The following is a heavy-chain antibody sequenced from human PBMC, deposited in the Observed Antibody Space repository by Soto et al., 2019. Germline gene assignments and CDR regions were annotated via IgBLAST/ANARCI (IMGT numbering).Heavy chain of an antibody. CDR3: ARESLRKFNWFDP. CDR2: IYYSGST. J-gene: IGHJ5*02. CDR1: GGSISSGGYY. Sequence: SETLSLTCTVSGGSISSGGYYWSWIRQHPGKGLEWIGYIYYSGSTYYNPPLKSRVTISVDTSKNQFSLKLSSVTAADTAVYYCARESLRKFNWFDPWGQGTLVTVSS. V-gene: IGHV4-31*03.